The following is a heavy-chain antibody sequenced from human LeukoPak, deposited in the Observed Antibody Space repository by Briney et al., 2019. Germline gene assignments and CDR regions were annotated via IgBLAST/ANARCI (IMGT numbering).Heavy chain of an antibody. CDR3: ARRSYYYGSGSPFPY. CDR1: GGSFSGYY. D-gene: IGHD3-10*01. Sequence: PSETLSLTCAVYGGSFSGYYWSWVRQPPWKGLEWIGEINHSGSTNYNPSLKSRVTISGDTSKNQFSLKLSSVPAADTAVYYCARRSYYYGSGSPFPYWGQGTLVTVSS. J-gene: IGHJ4*02. CDR2: INHSGST. V-gene: IGHV4-34*01.